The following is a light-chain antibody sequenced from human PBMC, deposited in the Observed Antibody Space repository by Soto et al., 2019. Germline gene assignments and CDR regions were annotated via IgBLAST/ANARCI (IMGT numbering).Light chain of an antibody. J-gene: IGKJ4*01. CDR1: QSVSGW. Sequence: DIQMTQSPSTLSASVGDTVTATCRASQSVSGWLACYQQKPGEAPKLLIYDASALPRGVTSRFSGSGSGTDFTLTISSIEAEYFAVYYCQQHRNWPVTFGGGTKVDIK. V-gene: IGKV1-5*01. CDR2: DAS. CDR3: QQHRNWPVT.